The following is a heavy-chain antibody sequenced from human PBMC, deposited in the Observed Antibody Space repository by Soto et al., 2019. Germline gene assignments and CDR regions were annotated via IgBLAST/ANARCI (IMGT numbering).Heavy chain of an antibody. D-gene: IGHD6-19*01. CDR3: VKEGYMRSDWYGQFDY. J-gene: IGHJ4*02. Sequence: LRLSCSASGFTFNSYAMHWVRQAPGKGLEFVSAISSYGADTYYADSVKGRFAISRDNSKNTLYLQMSSLRAEDTALYYCVKEGYMRSDWYGQFDYWGQGALVTSPQ. CDR2: ISSYGADT. CDR1: GFTFNSYA. V-gene: IGHV3-64D*06.